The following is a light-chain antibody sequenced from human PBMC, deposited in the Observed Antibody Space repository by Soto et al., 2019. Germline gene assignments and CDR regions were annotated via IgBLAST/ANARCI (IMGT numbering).Light chain of an antibody. CDR2: AAS. CDR1: QGISSY. Sequence: IPLTQSPSSLSASVGDRVTITCRASQGISSYLAWYQQKPGKAPKLLIYAASTLQSGVPSRFSGSGSVTDFTLTISSLQPEDFATYYCQQLNSYPLTVGGGTKVEIK. V-gene: IGKV1-9*01. CDR3: QQLNSYPLT. J-gene: IGKJ4*01.